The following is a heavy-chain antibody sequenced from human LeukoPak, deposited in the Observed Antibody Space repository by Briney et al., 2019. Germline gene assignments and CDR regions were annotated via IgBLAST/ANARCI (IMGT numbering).Heavy chain of an antibody. J-gene: IGHJ3*02. Sequence: PGGSLRLSCAASGFTVSSNYMSWVRQAPGKGLEWVSVIYSGGSTYYADSVKGRFTISRDNSKNTLYLQMNSLRAEDTAVYYCARDHSYGSGSYNACDIWGQGTMVTVSS. CDR1: GFTVSSNY. V-gene: IGHV3-53*01. D-gene: IGHD3-10*01. CDR2: IYSGGST. CDR3: ARDHSYGSGSYNACDI.